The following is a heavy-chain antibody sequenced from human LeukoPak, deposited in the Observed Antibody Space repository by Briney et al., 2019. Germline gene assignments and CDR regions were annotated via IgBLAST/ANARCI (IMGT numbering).Heavy chain of an antibody. CDR1: GFTFDDYG. CDR2: INWNGGST. V-gene: IGHV3-20*04. CDR3: ARDSYYYDSSPKDIDY. D-gene: IGHD3-22*01. Sequence: PGGSLRLSCAASGFTFDDYGMSWVRHAPGKGLEWVSGINWNGGSTGYADSVKGRFTISRDNAKNSLYLQMNSLRAEDTALYYCARDSYYYDSSPKDIDYWGQGTLVTVSS. J-gene: IGHJ4*02.